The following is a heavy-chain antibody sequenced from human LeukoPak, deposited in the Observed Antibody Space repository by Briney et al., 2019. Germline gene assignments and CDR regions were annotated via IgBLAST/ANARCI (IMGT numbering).Heavy chain of an antibody. J-gene: IGHJ4*02. D-gene: IGHD6-19*01. CDR1: GFTFNSYW. CDR2: INSDGSST. Sequence: TGGSLRLTCAASGFTFNSYWMYWVRQAPGKGLVWVSRINSDGSSTSYADSVKGRFTISRDNAKNTLYLEMNSLGAEDTAVYYCIRGGYSSGWYYFDYWGQGTLVTVSS. CDR3: IRGGYSSGWYYFDY. V-gene: IGHV3-74*01.